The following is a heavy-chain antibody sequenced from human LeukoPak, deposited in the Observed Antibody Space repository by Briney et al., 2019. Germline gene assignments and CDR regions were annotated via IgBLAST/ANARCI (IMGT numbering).Heavy chain of an antibody. V-gene: IGHV1-69*13. CDR2: IIPIFGTA. J-gene: IGHJ4*02. Sequence: SVKVSCKASGGTFSSYAISWVRQAPGQGLEWMGGIIPIFGTANYAQKFQGRVTITADESTSTAYMELSSLKSEDTAVYYCARTGSSGYYRPFDYWGQGTLVAVSS. CDR3: ARTGSSGYYRPFDY. D-gene: IGHD3-22*01. CDR1: GGTFSSYA.